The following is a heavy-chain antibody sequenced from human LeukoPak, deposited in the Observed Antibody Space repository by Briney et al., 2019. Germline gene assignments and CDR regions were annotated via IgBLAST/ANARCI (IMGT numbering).Heavy chain of an antibody. CDR3: AKVSVCYGCYLDY. CDR1: GYTFSSHG. Sequence: GGSLRLSRAASGYTFSSHGLTWVRQAPGKGLEWISTINGAGDNTFYAETVKGRFTISRDNSKNTLYLQMHNLRAEDTAIYYCAKVSVCYGCYLDYWGQGTLVTVS. CDR2: INGAGDNT. D-gene: IGHD3-16*01. V-gene: IGHV3-23*01. J-gene: IGHJ4*02.